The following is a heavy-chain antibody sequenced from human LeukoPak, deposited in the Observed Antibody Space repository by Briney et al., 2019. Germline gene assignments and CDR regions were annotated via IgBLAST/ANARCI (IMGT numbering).Heavy chain of an antibody. V-gene: IGHV3-48*01. CDR2: ISSSSTI. J-gene: IGHJ3*02. Sequence: VGSLRLSCAASGFTFSSYSMNWVRQAPGKGLEWVSYISSSSTIYYADSVKGRFTISRDNAKNSLNLQMNSLRAEDTAVYYCARDCSGGSCYSAGRAFDIWGQGTLVTVSS. CDR3: ARDCSGGSCYSAGRAFDI. D-gene: IGHD2-15*01. CDR1: GFTFSSYS.